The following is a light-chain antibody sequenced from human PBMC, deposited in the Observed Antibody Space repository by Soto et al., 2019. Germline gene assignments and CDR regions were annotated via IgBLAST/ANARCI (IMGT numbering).Light chain of an antibody. CDR1: SSDVGGYNY. CDR3: GSYADSSNV. V-gene: IGLV2-8*01. CDR2: EVN. Sequence: QSVLTQPPSASGSPGQSVAISCTGTSSDVGGYNYVSWYQQHPGKAPKLMIYEVNKRPSGVPDRFSGSKSGNSASLTVSGLQAEDEADYYCGSYADSSNVFGTGTKVTV. J-gene: IGLJ1*01.